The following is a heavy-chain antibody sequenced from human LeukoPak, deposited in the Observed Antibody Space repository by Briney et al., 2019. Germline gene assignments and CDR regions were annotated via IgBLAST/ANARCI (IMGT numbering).Heavy chain of an antibody. V-gene: IGHV4-61*02. CDR3: ARVMVGVRGLHFDD. Sequence: SQTLSLTCTVSGGSISTGSDYWSWIRQAAGKGLEWIGRIYTSGSTDYNPSLRSRVTISVDTSKNQFSLRLSSVTAADTAVYYCARVMVGVRGLHFDDWGRGTLVTVSS. J-gene: IGHJ4*02. CDR2: IYTSGST. D-gene: IGHD3-10*01. CDR1: GGSISTGSDY.